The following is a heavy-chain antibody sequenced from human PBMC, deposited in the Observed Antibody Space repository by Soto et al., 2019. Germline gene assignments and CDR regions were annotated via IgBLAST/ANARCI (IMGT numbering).Heavy chain of an antibody. CDR2: IGSPDQT. D-gene: IGHD3-22*01. CDR1: GLSFSVYA. V-gene: IGHV3-23*01. J-gene: IGHJ4*02. CDR3: GRGVDYYDSSGYYYESDY. Sequence: PGGSLRLSCVDSGLSFSVYAFNWVRQAPGKGLEWVSTIGSPDQTYYADSVKGRFTISRDNSKNTLYLQMNSLRAEDTAVYNCGRGVDYYDSSGYYYESDYWGQGTLVTVSS.